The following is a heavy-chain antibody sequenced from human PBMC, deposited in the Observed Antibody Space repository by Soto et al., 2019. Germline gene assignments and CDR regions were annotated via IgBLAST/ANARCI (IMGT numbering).Heavy chain of an antibody. J-gene: IGHJ4*02. D-gene: IGHD3-22*01. Sequence: SETLCLTYTVSGVTTSHGGDSWSWIRQSPGKCLGWLGYISHLETTYYKPSFKSRLSLCIDRTRNQFSLSLSPMNAADKAVYYCARGGGYDSFDFWGQGILVTVSS. CDR2: ISHLETT. CDR3: ARGGGYDSFDF. CDR1: GVTTSHGGDS. V-gene: IGHV4-30-2*06.